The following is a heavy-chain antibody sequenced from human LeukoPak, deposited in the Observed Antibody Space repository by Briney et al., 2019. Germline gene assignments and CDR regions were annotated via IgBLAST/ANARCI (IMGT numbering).Heavy chain of an antibody. CDR3: ARGYYYDSRY. CDR2: ISWNSGSI. D-gene: IGHD3-22*01. V-gene: IGHV3-9*01. CDR1: GFTFDDYA. Sequence: GGSLRLSCAASGFTFDDYAMHWVRQAPGKGLEWVSGISWNSGSIGYADSVKGRFTISRDNAKNSLYLQMNSPRAEDTAVYCCARGYYYDSRYWGQGTLVTVSS. J-gene: IGHJ4*02.